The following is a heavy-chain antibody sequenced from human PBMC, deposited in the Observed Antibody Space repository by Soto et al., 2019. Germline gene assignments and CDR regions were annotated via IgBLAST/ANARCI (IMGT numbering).Heavy chain of an antibody. J-gene: IGHJ4*02. V-gene: IGHV1-69*06. CDR2: IIPIFGTA. CDR3: ARGGGDSSGYFYGQ. Sequence: QVQLVQSGAEVKKPGSSVKVSCKASGGTFSSYAISWVRQAPGQGLEWMGGIIPIFGTANYAQKFQGRVTITAGKSTSTAYMELSSLRSEDTAVYYCARGGGDSSGYFYGQWGQGTLVTVSS. CDR1: GGTFSSYA. D-gene: IGHD3-22*01.